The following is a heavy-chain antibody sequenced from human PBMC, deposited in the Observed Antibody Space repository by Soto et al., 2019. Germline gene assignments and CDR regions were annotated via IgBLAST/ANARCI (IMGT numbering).Heavy chain of an antibody. CDR2: IKQDGSEK. CDR1: GFTFSSHW. D-gene: IGHD2-2*01. CDR3: ARETYCSSTSCMVYYYYGMDV. Sequence: GGSLRLSCAASGFTFSSHWMSWVRQAPGKGLEWVANIKQDGSEKYYVDSVKGRFTISRDNAKNSLYLQMNSLRAEDTAVYYCARETYCSSTSCMVYYYYGMDVWGQGTTVTVSS. V-gene: IGHV3-7*03. J-gene: IGHJ6*02.